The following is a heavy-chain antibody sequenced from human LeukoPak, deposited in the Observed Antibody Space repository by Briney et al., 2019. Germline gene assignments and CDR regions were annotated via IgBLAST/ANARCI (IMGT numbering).Heavy chain of an antibody. Sequence: PSETLSLTCTVSGGSISSYYWSWIRQPPGKGLEWIGYIYYSGSTNYNPSLKSRVTISVDTSKNQFSLKLSSVTAADTAVYYCARRDSTNDAFDIWGQGTMVTVSS. CDR3: ARRDSTNDAFDI. J-gene: IGHJ3*02. D-gene: IGHD6-13*01. CDR2: IYYSGST. V-gene: IGHV4-59*08. CDR1: GGSISSYY.